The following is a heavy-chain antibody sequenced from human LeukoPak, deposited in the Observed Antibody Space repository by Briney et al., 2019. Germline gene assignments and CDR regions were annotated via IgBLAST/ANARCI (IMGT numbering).Heavy chain of an antibody. Sequence: GGSLRLSCAASGFIFNNYALSWVRQTPGKGLEWVSAISGSGRNTYYADSVKGRFTISRDNSRSTVDLQMNSLRVEDTGIYYCARDVIPSGTWGQGTMVIVSS. D-gene: IGHD2/OR15-2a*01. V-gene: IGHV3-23*01. CDR3: ARDVIPSGT. CDR2: ISGSGRNT. J-gene: IGHJ3*01. CDR1: GFIFNNYA.